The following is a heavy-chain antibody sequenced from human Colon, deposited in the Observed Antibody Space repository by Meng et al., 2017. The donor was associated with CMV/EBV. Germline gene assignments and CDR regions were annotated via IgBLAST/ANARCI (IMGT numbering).Heavy chain of an antibody. CDR2: IYDSGST. CDR3: ARQQGSGSYVDSFDN. Sequence: SGASISSGDSCWSWIRQSPGKGLEWIGYIYDSGSTFYSPTLRSRVVVSVNKSTNQFFLRLTSVTAADTAVYYCARQQGSGSYVDSFDNWGQGILVTVSS. V-gene: IGHV4-30-4*01. J-gene: IGHJ4*02. D-gene: IGHD3-10*01. CDR1: GASISSGDSC.